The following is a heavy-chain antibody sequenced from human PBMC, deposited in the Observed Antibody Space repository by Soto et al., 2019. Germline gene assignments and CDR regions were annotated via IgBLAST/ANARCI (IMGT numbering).Heavy chain of an antibody. CDR1: GYTFTGYY. V-gene: IGHV1-2*02. D-gene: IGHD3-3*01. CDR3: ARDSITIIGVVTYWFHP. J-gene: IGHJ5*02. CDR2: INPNSGGT. Sequence: ASVKVSCKASGYTFTGYYMHWVRQAPGQGLEWMGWINPNSGGTNYAQKFQGRVTMTSDTSISTAYMERSRQRSDDTAVYYCARDSITIIGVVTYWFHPWGQGTLVTVSS.